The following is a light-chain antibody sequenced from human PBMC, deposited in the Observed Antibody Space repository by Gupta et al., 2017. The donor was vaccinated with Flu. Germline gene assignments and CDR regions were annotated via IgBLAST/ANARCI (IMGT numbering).Light chain of an antibody. Sequence: PSTLSASVGDRVTITCRASQSISCWLSCYHQKPGKAPKVLIYDASRLDSGVPSRFTGSVSATEFTLTISSLQPDYFATYFCQQYHGFPLPFGPGTKVDIK. V-gene: IGKV1-5*03. CDR2: DAS. J-gene: IGKJ3*01. CDR1: QSISCW. CDR3: QQYHGFPLP.